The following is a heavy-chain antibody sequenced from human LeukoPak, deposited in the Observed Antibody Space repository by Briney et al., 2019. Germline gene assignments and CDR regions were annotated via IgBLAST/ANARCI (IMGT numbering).Heavy chain of an antibody. J-gene: IGHJ4*02. CDR2: ISNNGGTT. CDR3: ARVNGSGSYYDY. Sequence: SGGSLRLSCAASGFTFSSYAMHWVRQAPGKGLEYVSAISNNGGTTYYANSVRGRFTISRDNSKNTLYPQMGSLRAEDKAVYYCARVNGSGSYYDYWGQGTLVTVSS. V-gene: IGHV3-64*01. CDR1: GFTFSSYA. D-gene: IGHD3-10*01.